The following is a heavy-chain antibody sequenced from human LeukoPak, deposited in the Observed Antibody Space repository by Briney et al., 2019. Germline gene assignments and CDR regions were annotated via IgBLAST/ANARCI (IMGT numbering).Heavy chain of an antibody. Sequence: KPSETLFLTCTVSGGSISSYYWSWIRQPPGKGLEWIGYIYYSGSTNYNPSLKSRVTISVDTSKNQFSLKLSSVTAADTAVYYCARVRMTTVTTNWFDPWGQGTLVTVSS. V-gene: IGHV4-59*01. CDR1: GGSISSYY. D-gene: IGHD4-17*01. CDR3: ARVRMTTVTTNWFDP. CDR2: IYYSGST. J-gene: IGHJ5*02.